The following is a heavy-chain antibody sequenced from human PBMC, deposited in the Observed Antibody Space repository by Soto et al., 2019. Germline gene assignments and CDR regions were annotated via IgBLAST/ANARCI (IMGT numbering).Heavy chain of an antibody. Sequence: GGSLRLSCAGSGFTFSYYHMSWIRQPPGKGLEWLSFISDDGTDKYYEDSVKGRFTISRDNARNSTYLQMNSLRAEDTAVYFCASSGYYDKSGSDYWGQGTLVTVSS. J-gene: IGHJ4*02. D-gene: IGHD3-22*01. V-gene: IGHV3-11*01. CDR1: GFTFSYYH. CDR3: ASSGYYDKSGSDY. CDR2: ISDDGTDK.